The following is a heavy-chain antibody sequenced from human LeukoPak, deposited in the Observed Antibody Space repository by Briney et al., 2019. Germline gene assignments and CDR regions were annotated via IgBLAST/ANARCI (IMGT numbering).Heavy chain of an antibody. CDR1: GYTFTSYD. CDR2: INPNSGGT. CDR3: ARDQYQLPHELLDY. D-gene: IGHD2-2*01. V-gene: IGHV1-2*02. J-gene: IGHJ4*02. Sequence: ASVKVSCKASGYTFTSYDINWVRQAPGQGLEWMGWINPNSGGTNYAQKFQGRVTMTRDTSISTAYMELSRLRSDDTAVYYCARDQYQLPHELLDYWGQGTLVTVSS.